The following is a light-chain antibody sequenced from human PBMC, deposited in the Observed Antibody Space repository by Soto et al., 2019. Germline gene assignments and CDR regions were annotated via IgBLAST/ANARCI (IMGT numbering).Light chain of an antibody. Sequence: EIVLTQSPGTLSLSPGERATLSCRASQRVSSGYLGWYQQRPGQAPRLLLYGASNRAAGIPDRFSGRGSETDFTLPLSRLEPEDFAVYYCQQYASSPPWTFGQGTKGEIK. CDR1: QRVSSGY. V-gene: IGKV3-20*01. J-gene: IGKJ1*01. CDR3: QQYASSPPWT. CDR2: GAS.